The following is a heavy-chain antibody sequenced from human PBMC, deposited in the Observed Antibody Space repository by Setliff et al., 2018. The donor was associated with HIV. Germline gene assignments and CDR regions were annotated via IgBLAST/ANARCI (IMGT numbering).Heavy chain of an antibody. V-gene: IGHV3-23*01. CDR1: GFNIEEYA. Sequence: GGSLRLSCVASGFNIEEYAMSWVRQGPGKGLHWVAGISRSGVSTHYADPVKGRFSISRDNSKNTLLLQMNSLRVEDTALYYCAKGGLDSVFQSFDYWGQGTLVTVSS. CDR3: AKGGLDSVFQSFDY. J-gene: IGHJ4*02. CDR2: ISRSGVST. D-gene: IGHD2-21*01.